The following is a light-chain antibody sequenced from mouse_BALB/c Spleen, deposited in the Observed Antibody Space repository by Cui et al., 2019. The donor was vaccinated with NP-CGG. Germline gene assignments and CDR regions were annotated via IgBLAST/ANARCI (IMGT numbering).Light chain of an antibody. Sequence: EIVLTQSPATLSVTPGNRVSLSCRASQSINNYLHWYQQKSHESPRLLINYASQSISGIPSRFSGSESGTDFTLSINSVETEDFGMYFCQQSNSWLTFGSGTKLEIK. CDR2: YAS. V-gene: IGKV5-45*01. CDR1: QSINNY. J-gene: IGKJ4*01. CDR3: QQSNSWLT.